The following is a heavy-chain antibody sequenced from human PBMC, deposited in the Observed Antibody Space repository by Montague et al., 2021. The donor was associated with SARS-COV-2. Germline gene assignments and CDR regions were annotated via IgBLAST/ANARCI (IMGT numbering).Heavy chain of an antibody. CDR3: ARAPTIFGVVITNFDY. CDR1: GGSISSGGYY. Sequence: TRSLTCTVSGGSISSGGYYWSWIRQHPGKGLEWIGYIYYSGSTYYNPSLKSRVTISVDTSKNQFSLKLSSVTAADTAVYYCARAPTIFGVVITNFDYWGQGTLATVSS. D-gene: IGHD3-3*01. J-gene: IGHJ4*02. CDR2: IYYSGST. V-gene: IGHV4-31*03.